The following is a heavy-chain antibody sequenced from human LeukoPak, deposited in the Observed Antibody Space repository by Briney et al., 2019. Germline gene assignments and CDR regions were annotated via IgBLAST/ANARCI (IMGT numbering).Heavy chain of an antibody. Sequence: SETLSLTCAVYGGSFSGYYWSWIRQPPGKGLEWIGEINHSGSTNYNPSLKSQVTISVDTSKNQFSLKLSSVTAADTAMYYCARVPGEFGAFPFYYYYGMDVWGQGTTVTVSS. CDR2: INHSGST. CDR1: GGSFSGYY. CDR3: ARVPGEFGAFPFYYYYGMDV. V-gene: IGHV4-34*01. D-gene: IGHD3-10*01. J-gene: IGHJ6*02.